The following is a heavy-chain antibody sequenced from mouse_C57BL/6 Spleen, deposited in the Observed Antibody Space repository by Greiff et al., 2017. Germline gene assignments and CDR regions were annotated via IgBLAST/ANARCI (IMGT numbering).Heavy chain of an antibody. V-gene: IGHV1-15*01. J-gene: IGHJ1*03. Sequence: QVQLQQSGAELVRPGASVTLSCKASGYTFTDYEMHWVKQTPVHGLEWIGAIDPETGGTAYNQKFKGKAILTADKSSSTAYMELRSLTSEDSAVYYCTREYYEDWYFDVWGTGATVTVSS. CDR3: TREYYEDWYFDV. CDR1: GYTFTDYE. D-gene: IGHD2-4*01. CDR2: IDPETGGT.